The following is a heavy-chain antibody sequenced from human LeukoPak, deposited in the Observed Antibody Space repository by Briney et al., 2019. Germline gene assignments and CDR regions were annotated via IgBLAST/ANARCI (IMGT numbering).Heavy chain of an antibody. CDR1: RGTFSSYA. D-gene: IGHD1-14*01. J-gene: IGHJ4*02. Sequence: SVKVSCKASRGTFSSYAISWVRQAPGQGLEWMGGIIPIFGTANYAEKFQGRVTITAYKSTSTAYMELSSLRSEDTAVSYCARRKPPAHDYWGRGTLVTVSS. V-gene: IGHV1-69*06. CDR2: IIPIFGTA. CDR3: ARRKPPAHDY.